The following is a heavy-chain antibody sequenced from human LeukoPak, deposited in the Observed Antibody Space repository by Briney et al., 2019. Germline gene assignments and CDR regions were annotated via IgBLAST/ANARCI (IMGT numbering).Heavy chain of an antibody. CDR2: ITGDGSST. Sequence: GGSLRLSCAASGFTFSSHWMHWVRQAPGKGLVWVSRITGDGSSTTYADSVKGRFTISRDNAKNTLYLQMNSLRAEDTAVYYCARDRGYVPDYWGQGTLVTVPS. CDR1: GFTFSSHW. V-gene: IGHV3-74*01. CDR3: ARDRGYVPDY. D-gene: IGHD5-12*01. J-gene: IGHJ4*02.